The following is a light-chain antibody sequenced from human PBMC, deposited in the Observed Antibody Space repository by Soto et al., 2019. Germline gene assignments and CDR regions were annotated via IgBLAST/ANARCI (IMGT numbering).Light chain of an antibody. CDR3: QQYDDWPPIT. V-gene: IGKV3D-15*01. J-gene: IGKJ5*01. CDR2: GAS. CDR1: QSVSTK. Sequence: ETVMTQSPDTLSVSPGERATLSCRASQSVSTKLAWYQQKPGQAPRLLIYGASTRATGIPARFSGSGSGTEFTLTVSSLQSEDFAVYYCQQYDDWPPITFGQGTRLEIK.